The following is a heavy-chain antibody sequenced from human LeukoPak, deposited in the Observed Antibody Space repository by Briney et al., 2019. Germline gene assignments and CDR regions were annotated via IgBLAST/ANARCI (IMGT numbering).Heavy chain of an antibody. CDR1: GFTFSSHS. J-gene: IGHJ5*02. CDR3: ASSHSSSWYGDCFDP. Sequence: GGSLRLSCAASGFTFSSHSMNWVRQAPGKGLEWVSSISSSSSYIYYADSVKGRFIISRDNAKNSLYLQMNSLRAEDTAVYYCASSHSSSWYGDCFDPWGQGTLVTVSS. D-gene: IGHD6-13*01. CDR2: ISSSSSYI. V-gene: IGHV3-21*01.